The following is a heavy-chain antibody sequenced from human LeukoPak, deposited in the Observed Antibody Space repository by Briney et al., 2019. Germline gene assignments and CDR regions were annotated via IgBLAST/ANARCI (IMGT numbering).Heavy chain of an antibody. CDR3: ARVQQWLVFLDAFDI. CDR2: IYYSGST. Sequence: PSETLSLTCTVSGGSISSYYWSWIRQPPGKGLEWIGYIYYSGSTNYNPSLKSRVTISVDTSKNQFSLKLSSVTAADTAVYYCARVQQWLVFLDAFDIWGQGTMVTVSS. V-gene: IGHV4-59*01. J-gene: IGHJ3*02. CDR1: GGSISSYY. D-gene: IGHD6-19*01.